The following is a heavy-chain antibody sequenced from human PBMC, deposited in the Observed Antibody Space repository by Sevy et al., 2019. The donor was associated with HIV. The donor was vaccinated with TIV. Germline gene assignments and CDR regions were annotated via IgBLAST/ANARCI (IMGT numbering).Heavy chain of an antibody. V-gene: IGHV3-23*01. Sequence: GGSLRLSCAGSGFTFGGYMMNWVRQAPGRGLEWMSRISRTGGNTEYGDSAKGRFTITRYNSKNTLYLQMKDLRVEDTALYYCVKEGRDDFNPYLDFWGQGILVTVSS. D-gene: IGHD3-10*01. CDR2: ISRTGGNT. J-gene: IGHJ1*01. CDR1: GFTFGGYM. CDR3: VKEGRDDFNPYLDF.